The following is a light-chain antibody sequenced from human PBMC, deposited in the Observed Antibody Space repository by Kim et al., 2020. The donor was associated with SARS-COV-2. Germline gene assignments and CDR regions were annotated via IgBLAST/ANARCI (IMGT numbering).Light chain of an antibody. V-gene: IGLV3-1*01. CDR3: QAWDSSTVV. CDR1: KLGDKY. J-gene: IGLJ2*01. CDR2: KDS. Sequence: GSPGQTASITCSGDKLGDKYACWYQQKPGQSPVLVIYKDSKRPSGIPERFSGSNSGNTATLTISGTQAMDEADYYCQAWDSSTVVFGGGTQLTVL.